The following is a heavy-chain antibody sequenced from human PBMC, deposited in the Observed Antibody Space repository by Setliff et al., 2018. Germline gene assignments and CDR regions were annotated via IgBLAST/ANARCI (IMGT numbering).Heavy chain of an antibody. D-gene: IGHD1-1*01. Sequence: SETLSLTCNVSGGSISSYSWSWIRQAPGKGLEWIGYIDTSGSTDYNPSLKSRVTLSLDTSKNHLSLNLTSVTAADTAVYYCARDVWGAGTGWFDPWGLGILVTASS. V-gene: IGHV4-4*08. J-gene: IGHJ5*02. CDR1: GGSISSYS. CDR2: IDTSGST. CDR3: ARDVWGAGTGWFDP.